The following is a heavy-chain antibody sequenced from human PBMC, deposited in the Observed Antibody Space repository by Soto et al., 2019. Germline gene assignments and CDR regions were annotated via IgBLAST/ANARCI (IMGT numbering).Heavy chain of an antibody. CDR2: MNPNSGNT. CDR1: GYTFTSYD. J-gene: IGHJ6*02. CDR3: ARDPSYYGMDV. Sequence: ASVKVSCKASGYTFTSYDINSLRQSTGQGLEWMGWMNPNSGNTGYAQKFQGRVTITRDTSASTAYMELSSLRSEDTAVYYCARDPSYYGMDVWGQGTTVTVSS. V-gene: IGHV1-8*01.